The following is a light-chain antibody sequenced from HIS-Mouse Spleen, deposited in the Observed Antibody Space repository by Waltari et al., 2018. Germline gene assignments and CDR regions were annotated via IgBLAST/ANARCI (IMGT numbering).Light chain of an antibody. CDR1: VLAKKY. J-gene: IGLJ2*01. Sequence: SYELTQPSSVSVSPGQTARITCSGDVLAKKYARWFQQKPGQAPVLVIYKDSERPSGIPYRFAGSSSVTTVTLTISGAQVEGEADYYCYSTADNSVVFGGGTKLTVL. CDR2: KDS. V-gene: IGLV3-27*01. CDR3: YSTADNSVV.